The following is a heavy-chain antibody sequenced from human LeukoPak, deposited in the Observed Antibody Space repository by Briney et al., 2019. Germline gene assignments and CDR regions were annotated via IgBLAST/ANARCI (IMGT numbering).Heavy chain of an antibody. CDR3: ARGIVVVPAALGWFDP. D-gene: IGHD2-2*01. CDR2: IYTSGST. V-gene: IGHV4-4*07. J-gene: IGHJ5*02. Sequence: PSETLSLTCTVLGGSIGSYYWSWIRQPAGKGLEWIGRIYTSGSTKYNPSLKSRVTMSVDTSKNQFSLKLSSVTAADTAVYYCARGIVVVPAALGWFDPWGQGTLVTVSS. CDR1: GGSIGSYY.